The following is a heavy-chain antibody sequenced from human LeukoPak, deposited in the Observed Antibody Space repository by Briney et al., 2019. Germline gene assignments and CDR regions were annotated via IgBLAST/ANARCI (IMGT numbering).Heavy chain of an antibody. CDR2: INPNSGGT. V-gene: IGHV1-2*02. D-gene: IGHD3-3*01. CDR1: GYTFTGYY. CDR3: ARFGVVISSDYYYYGMDV. J-gene: IGHJ6*02. Sequence: GASVKVSCKASGYTFTGYYMHWVRQAPGQGIEWMGWINPNSGGTNYAQKFQGRVTMTRDTSISTAYMELSRLRSDDTAVYYCARFGVVISSDYYYYGMDVWGQGTTVTVSS.